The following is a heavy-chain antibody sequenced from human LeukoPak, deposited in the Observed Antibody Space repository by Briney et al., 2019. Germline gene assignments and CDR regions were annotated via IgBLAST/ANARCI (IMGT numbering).Heavy chain of an antibody. CDR1: GYTFTTYG. V-gene: IGHV1-18*01. J-gene: IGHJ4*02. CDR2: ISADSGNT. CDR3: ARDLRGWSYYFDY. D-gene: IGHD6-19*01. Sequence: ASVKVSCKASGYTFTTYGISWVRQAPGQGLEWMGWISADSGNTNYAQRFQGAVTMTTDTSTSTAYMELRSLRSDDTAVYYCARDLRGWSYYFDYWGQGTLLTVSS.